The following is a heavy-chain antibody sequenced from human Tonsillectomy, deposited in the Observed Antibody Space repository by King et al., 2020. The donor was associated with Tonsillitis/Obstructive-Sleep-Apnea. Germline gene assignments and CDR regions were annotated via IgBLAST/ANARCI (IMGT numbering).Heavy chain of an antibody. Sequence: VQLVESGGGLVQPGGYLRLSCAASGFTFSSYWMSWVRQAPGKGLEWVANIKQDGSEKYYVDSVKGRFTISRDNAKNSLYLQMNSPRAEDTAVYYCARAVGGYCSSTSCYGYFDYWGQGTLVTVSS. V-gene: IGHV3-7*01. D-gene: IGHD2-2*01. J-gene: IGHJ4*02. CDR1: GFTFSSYW. CDR2: IKQDGSEK. CDR3: ARAVGGYCSSTSCYGYFDY.